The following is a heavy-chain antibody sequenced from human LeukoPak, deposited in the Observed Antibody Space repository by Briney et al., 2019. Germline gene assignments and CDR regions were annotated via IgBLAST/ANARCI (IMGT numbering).Heavy chain of an antibody. Sequence: SETLSLTCDVYGGSFSGYYWSWIRQPPGKGLEWIGEINHSGNTNYNPSLKSRITISVDTSKNQFSLKLSSVTAADTAVYYCARHIVGVVAATDSHAFDIWGQGTMVTVSS. V-gene: IGHV4-34*01. CDR3: ARHIVGVVAATDSHAFDI. CDR2: INHSGNT. CDR1: GGSFSGYY. J-gene: IGHJ3*02. D-gene: IGHD2-15*01.